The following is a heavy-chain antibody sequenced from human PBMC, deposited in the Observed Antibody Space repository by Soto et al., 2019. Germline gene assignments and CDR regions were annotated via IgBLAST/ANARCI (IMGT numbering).Heavy chain of an antibody. V-gene: IGHV1-46*03. CDR1: GYTFTIYY. Sequence: ASVKVSCKASGYTFTIYYIQWVRQAPGQGLEWMGIINPSGGSTNYAQKFQGRVTMTRDTSTSTVYMELSSLRSEDTAIYYCSRGYPPRDQLGNLPGAFRGQGTLVTVSS. CDR2: INPSGGST. D-gene: IGHD1-1*01. CDR3: SRGYPPRDQLGNLPGAF. J-gene: IGHJ4*02.